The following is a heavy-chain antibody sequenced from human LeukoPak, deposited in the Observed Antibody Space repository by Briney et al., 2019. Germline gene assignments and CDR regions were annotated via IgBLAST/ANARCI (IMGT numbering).Heavy chain of an antibody. CDR2: MSYEGSNS. J-gene: IGHJ4*02. D-gene: IGHD2-15*01. V-gene: IGHV3-30-3*01. CDR3: ARGDGGRTRCDFFL. Sequence: GGSLRLSCVASGVTFNVNVMCRVRQAPGKGLEWVAGMSYEGSNSYYADSVKGRFTISRDNSNNTLYLHMSSLRAEDTAVYYCARGDGGRTRCDFFLWGQRTLVTVSS. CDR1: GVTFNVNV.